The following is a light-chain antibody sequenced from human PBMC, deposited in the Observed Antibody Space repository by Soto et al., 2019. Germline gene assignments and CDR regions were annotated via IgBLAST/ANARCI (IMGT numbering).Light chain of an antibody. CDR3: QQAYSTPWT. V-gene: IGKV1-39*01. CDR1: QSISTY. CDR2: ATS. Sequence: DIQMTQSPSSLSASVGDRVTITCRASQSISTYLHWYQQKPGTAPKLLIYATSNLQSGVPSRFSGSGSGTDFTLTINSLQPEDSATYYCQQAYSTPWTVGQGTKVEIK. J-gene: IGKJ1*01.